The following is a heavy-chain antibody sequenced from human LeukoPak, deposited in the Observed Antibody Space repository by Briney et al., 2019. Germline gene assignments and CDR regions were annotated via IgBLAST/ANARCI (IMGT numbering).Heavy chain of an antibody. J-gene: IGHJ4*02. D-gene: IGHD1-26*01. CDR3: ARDTTRTGSYSYYFDY. V-gene: IGHV4-4*07. CDR2: IYTSGST. Sequence: SETLSLTCTVSGGSISSYYWSWIRQPAGKGLEWIGRIYTSGSTNYNPSLKSRVTMSVDTSKNQFSLKLSSVTAAGTAVYYCARDTTRTGSYSYYFDYWGQGTLVTVSS. CDR1: GGSISSYY.